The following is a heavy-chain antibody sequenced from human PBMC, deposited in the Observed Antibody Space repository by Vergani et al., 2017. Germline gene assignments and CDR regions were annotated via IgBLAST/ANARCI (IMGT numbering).Heavy chain of an antibody. D-gene: IGHD2-2*02. J-gene: IGHJ4*02. CDR3: YTDYHDY. Sequence: EVQVVESGGGLIKPGGSLRLSCVVSGITFKNAWINGVRQAPGKGLEWIGRIRSKNDGGTADYAAPLKGRFTISRDDSKDSAFLLVNNLKTEDTAVYFCYTDYHDYWGQGTLATVSS. V-gene: IGHV3-15*01. CDR1: GITFKNAW. CDR2: IRSKNDGGTA.